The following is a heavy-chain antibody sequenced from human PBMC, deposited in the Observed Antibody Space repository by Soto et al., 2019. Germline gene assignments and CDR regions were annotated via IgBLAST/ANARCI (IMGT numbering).Heavy chain of an antibody. CDR3: ARDGGGYYYDSSGYYYFDY. Sequence: QVQLVESGGGVVQPGRSLRLSCAASGFTFSSYGMHWVRQAPGKGLEWVAVIWYDGSNKYYADSVKGRFTISRDNSKNTLYLQMNSLRAEDTAVYYCARDGGGYYYDSSGYYYFDYWGQGTLVTVSS. CDR1: GFTFSSYG. CDR2: IWYDGSNK. D-gene: IGHD3-22*01. J-gene: IGHJ4*02. V-gene: IGHV3-33*01.